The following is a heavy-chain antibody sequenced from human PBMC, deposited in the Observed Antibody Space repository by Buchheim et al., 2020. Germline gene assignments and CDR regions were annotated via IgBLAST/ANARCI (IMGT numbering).Heavy chain of an antibody. D-gene: IGHD2-15*01. CDR2: ISGSGGST. V-gene: IGHV3-23*01. J-gene: IGHJ4*02. Sequence: EVQLLESGGGLVQPGGSLRLSCAASGFTFSSYAMSWVRQAPGKGLEWVSAISGSGGSTYYADSVKGRFTISRDNSKNTMYLQMNSLRAEDTAVYYCAKRGCSGGSCYSKPFDYWGQGTL. CDR3: AKRGCSGGSCYSKPFDY. CDR1: GFTFSSYA.